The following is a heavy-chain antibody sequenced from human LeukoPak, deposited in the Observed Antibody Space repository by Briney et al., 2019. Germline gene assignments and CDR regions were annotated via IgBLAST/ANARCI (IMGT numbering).Heavy chain of an antibody. J-gene: IGHJ4*02. CDR1: GFTFSDTW. Sequence: GGSLRLSCAASGFTFSDTWMHWVRQAPGEGLEWVANIKQDGSEKYYVDSVKGRFTISRDNAKNSLYLQMSSLRAEDTAVYYCARGYGELDYWGQGTLVTVSS. CDR3: ARGYGELDY. V-gene: IGHV3-7*04. CDR2: IKQDGSEK. D-gene: IGHD4-17*01.